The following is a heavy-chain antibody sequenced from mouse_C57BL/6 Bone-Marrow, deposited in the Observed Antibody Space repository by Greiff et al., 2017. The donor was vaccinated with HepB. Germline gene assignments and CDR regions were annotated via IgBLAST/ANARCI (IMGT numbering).Heavy chain of an antibody. Sequence: EVKLVESGGDLVKPGGSLKLSCAASGFTFSSYGMSWVRQTPDKRLEWVATISSGGSYTYYPDSVKGRFTISRDNAKNTLYLQMSSLKSEDTAMYYCARVDYYGSRSFDYWGQGTTLTVSS. CDR1: GFTFSSYG. CDR2: ISSGGSYT. CDR3: ARVDYYGSRSFDY. J-gene: IGHJ2*01. D-gene: IGHD1-1*01. V-gene: IGHV5-6*01.